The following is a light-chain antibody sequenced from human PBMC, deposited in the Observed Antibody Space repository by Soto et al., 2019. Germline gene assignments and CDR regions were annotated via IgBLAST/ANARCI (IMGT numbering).Light chain of an antibody. V-gene: IGLV2-14*01. J-gene: IGLJ2*01. CDR2: AVS. Sequence: QSALTQPASVSGSPGQSITISCTGTSSDVGGYNHGSWYQHSPGKAPKLILFAVSDRPSGVSHRFSGSKSGNTASLTVSVLQADDEADYFCCSYTSLSTVVFGGGTKLTVL. CDR3: CSYTSLSTVV. CDR1: SSDVGGYNH.